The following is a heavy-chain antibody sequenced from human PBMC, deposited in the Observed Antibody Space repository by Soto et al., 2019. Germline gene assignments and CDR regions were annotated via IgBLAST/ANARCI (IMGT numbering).Heavy chain of an antibody. CDR3: ARDWYSSSWYRTWENWFDP. CDR1: GFTFSSYW. Sequence: GGSLRLSCAASGFTFSSYWMHWVRQAPGKGLVWVSRINSDGSSTSYADSVKGRFTISRDNAKNTLYLQMNSLRAEDTAVYYCARDWYSSSWYRTWENWFDPWGQGTLVTVSS. D-gene: IGHD6-13*01. V-gene: IGHV3-74*01. J-gene: IGHJ5*02. CDR2: INSDGSST.